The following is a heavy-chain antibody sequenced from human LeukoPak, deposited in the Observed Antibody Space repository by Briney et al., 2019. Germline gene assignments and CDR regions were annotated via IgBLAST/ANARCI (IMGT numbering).Heavy chain of an antibody. CDR3: ARPAQSFYYFDY. J-gene: IGHJ4*02. CDR1: GGSISSYY. CDR2: IYHSGST. V-gene: IGHV4-59*08. Sequence: SETLSLTCTVSGGSISSYYWSWIRQPPGKGLEWIGSIYHSGSTYYNPSLKSRVTISVDTSKNQFSLKLSSVTAADTAVYYCARPAQSFYYFDYWGQGTLVTVSS. D-gene: IGHD2/OR15-2a*01.